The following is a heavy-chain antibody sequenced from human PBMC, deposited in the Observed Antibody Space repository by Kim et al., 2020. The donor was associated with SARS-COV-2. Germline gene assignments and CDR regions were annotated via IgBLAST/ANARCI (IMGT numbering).Heavy chain of an antibody. D-gene: IGHD6-13*01. Sequence: SETLSLTCAVYGGSFSGYYWSWIRQPPGKGLEWIGEINHSGSTNYNPSLKSRVTISVDTSKNQFSLKLSSVTAADTAVYYCARGISIAAAVPNWFDPWGQGTLVTVSS. J-gene: IGHJ5*02. CDR3: ARGISIAAAVPNWFDP. CDR2: INHSGST. CDR1: GGSFSGYY. V-gene: IGHV4-34*01.